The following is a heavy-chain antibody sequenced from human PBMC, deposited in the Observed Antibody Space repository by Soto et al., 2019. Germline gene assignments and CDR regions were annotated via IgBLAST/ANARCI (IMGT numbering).Heavy chain of an antibody. CDR2: INPNSGGT. CDR1: GYTFTGYY. D-gene: IGHD3-3*01. CDR3: ARDEGRTIFGVEYYMDV. J-gene: IGHJ6*03. V-gene: IGHV1-2*04. Sequence: GASVKVSCKASGYTFTGYYMHWVRQAPGQGLEWMGWINPNSGGTNYAQKFQGWVTMTRDTSISTAYMELSRLRSDDTAVYYCARDEGRTIFGVEYYMDVWGKGTTVTVSS.